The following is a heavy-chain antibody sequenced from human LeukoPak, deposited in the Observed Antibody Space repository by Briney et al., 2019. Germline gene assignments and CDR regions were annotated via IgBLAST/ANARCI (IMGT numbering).Heavy chain of an antibody. CDR1: GGSISSSSYY. CDR2: IYYSGST. J-gene: IGHJ6*03. D-gene: IGHD6-19*01. V-gene: IGHV4-39*07. CDR3: ARVRVGSGWSNYYYYMDV. Sequence: PSETLSLTCTVSGGSISSSSYYWGWIRQPPGKGLEWIGSIYYSGSTYYNPSLKSRVTISVDTSKNQFSLKLSSVTAADTAVYYCARVRVGSGWSNYYYYMDVWGKGTTVTVSS.